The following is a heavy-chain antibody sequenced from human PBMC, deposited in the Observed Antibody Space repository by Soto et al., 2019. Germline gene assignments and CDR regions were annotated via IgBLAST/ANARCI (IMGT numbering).Heavy chain of an antibody. J-gene: IGHJ4*02. V-gene: IGHV6-1*01. CDR2: TYYRSKWYN. CDR1: GDSVSSNSAA. CDR3: ARSLIRLGELSFDY. D-gene: IGHD3-16*02. Sequence: SQTLSLTRAISGDSVSSNSAAWNWIRQSPSRGLEWLGRTYYRSKWYNDYAVSVKSRITINPDTSKNQFSLQLNSVTPEDTAVYYCARSLIRLGELSFDYWGQGTLVTVSS.